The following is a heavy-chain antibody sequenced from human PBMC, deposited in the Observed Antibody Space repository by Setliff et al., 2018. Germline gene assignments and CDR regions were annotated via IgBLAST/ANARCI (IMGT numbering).Heavy chain of an antibody. Sequence: PSETLSLTCRVSGGSISSGNYYWGLIRQPPGKGLEWVATIYYSGSTYSNPSLKRRLIISVDAPDNQFSVKLSSVTAADTAVYYCARHKSNGSGSYPSLYMDVWVKGIMVTAP. D-gene: IGHD3-10*01. CDR1: GGSISSGNYY. J-gene: IGHJ6*03. CDR3: ARHKSNGSGSYPSLYMDV. V-gene: IGHV4-39*01. CDR2: IYYSGST.